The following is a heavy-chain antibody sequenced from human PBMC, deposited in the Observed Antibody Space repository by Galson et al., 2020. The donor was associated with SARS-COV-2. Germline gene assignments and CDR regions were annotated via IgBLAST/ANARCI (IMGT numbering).Heavy chain of an antibody. CDR2: MNPNSGNT. CDR1: GYTFTSYD. D-gene: IGHD3-22*01. J-gene: IGHJ4*02. Sequence: ASVKVSCKASGYTFTSYDINWVRQATGQGLEWMGWMNPNSGNTGYAQKFQGRVTMTRNTSISTAYMELSSLRSEDTAVYYCARRGYYYDSSGYYYPNDYWGQGTLVTVSS. V-gene: IGHV1-8*01. CDR3: ARRGYYYDSSGYYYPNDY.